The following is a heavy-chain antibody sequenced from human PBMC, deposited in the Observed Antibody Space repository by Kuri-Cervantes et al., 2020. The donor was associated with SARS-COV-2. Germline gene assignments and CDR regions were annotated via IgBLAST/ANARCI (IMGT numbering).Heavy chain of an antibody. V-gene: IGHV3-7*05. D-gene: IGHD2-15*01. Sequence: GESLKISCAASGFTFSSYWMSWVRQAPGKGLEWVANIKQDGSEKYYVDSVKGRFTISRDNSKNTLYLQMNSLRAEDTAVYYCAKTLPQPSAYFDYWGQGTLVTVSS. CDR3: AKTLPQPSAYFDY. CDR1: GFTFSSYW. CDR2: IKQDGSEK. J-gene: IGHJ4*02.